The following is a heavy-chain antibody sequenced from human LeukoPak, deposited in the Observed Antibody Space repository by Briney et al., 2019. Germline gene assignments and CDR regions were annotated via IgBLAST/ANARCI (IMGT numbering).Heavy chain of an antibody. CDR3: ARESNMPRGYYGSGGYSDY. D-gene: IGHD3-10*01. CDR2: ISSSSSYI. CDR1: GFTFSSYS. J-gene: IGHJ4*02. Sequence: GGSLRLSCAASGFTFSSYSMNWVRQAPGKGLEWVSSISSSSSYIYYADSVKGRFTISRDNAKNSLYLQMNSLRAEDTAVYYCARESNMPRGYYGSGGYSDYWGQGTLVTVSS. V-gene: IGHV3-21*01.